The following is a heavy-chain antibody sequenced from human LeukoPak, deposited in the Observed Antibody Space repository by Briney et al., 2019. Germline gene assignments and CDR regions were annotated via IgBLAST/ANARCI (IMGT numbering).Heavy chain of an antibody. V-gene: IGHV1-2*02. D-gene: IGHD2/OR15-2a*01. CDR3: VREGEGPLSKDFDY. CDR1: GFTFTDHY. CDR2: IGPHSTFT. Sequence: ASVKVSCKSSGFTFTDHYIHWVRQGPGRGLEWMGYIGPHSTFTSSPQEFQGRVTMTRDASMSTAYMELTRLTSDDTAVYYCVREGEGPLSKDFDYWGQGTLVTVSS. J-gene: IGHJ4*02.